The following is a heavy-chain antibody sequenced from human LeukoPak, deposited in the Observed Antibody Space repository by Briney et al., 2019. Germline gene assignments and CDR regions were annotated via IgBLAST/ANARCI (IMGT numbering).Heavy chain of an antibody. D-gene: IGHD1-7*01. V-gene: IGHV3-74*01. CDR3: ASETGTGTEDY. Sequence: GGSLRLSCAASGFTFSSYWMHWVRQAPGKGLVWVSRINTDGSSTSYADSVKGRFTISRDNSKNTLYLQMNSLRAEDTAVYYCASETGTGTEDYWGQGTLVTVSS. CDR2: INTDGSST. J-gene: IGHJ4*02. CDR1: GFTFSSYW.